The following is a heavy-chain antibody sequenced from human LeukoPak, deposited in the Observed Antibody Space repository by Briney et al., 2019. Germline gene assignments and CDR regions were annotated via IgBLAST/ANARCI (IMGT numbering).Heavy chain of an antibody. V-gene: IGHV3-23*01. D-gene: IGHD3-3*01. CDR2: ISGSDGST. CDR3: AKEEWLLAVYFDY. J-gene: IGHJ4*02. CDR1: RFTFSSYA. Sequence: GGSLRLSCAASRFTFSSYAMGWVRQAPGKGLQWVSTISGSDGSTYYADSVKGRFTISRDNSKNTLYLQMNSLRAEDTAVYYCAKEEWLLAVYFDYWGQGTLVTVSS.